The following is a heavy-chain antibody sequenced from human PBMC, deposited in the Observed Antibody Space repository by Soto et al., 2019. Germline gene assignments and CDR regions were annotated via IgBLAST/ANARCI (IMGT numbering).Heavy chain of an antibody. CDR2: FDPEDGET. Sequence: GASVKVSCKVSGYTLTELSMHWVRQAPGKGLEWMGGFDPEDGETIYAQKFQGRVTMTADTSTDTAYMELSGLRSEDTAVYYCAGDYGDYAGDYYGMDVWGQGTTVTVSS. CDR1: GYTLTELS. V-gene: IGHV1-24*01. D-gene: IGHD4-17*01. CDR3: AGDYGDYAGDYYGMDV. J-gene: IGHJ6*02.